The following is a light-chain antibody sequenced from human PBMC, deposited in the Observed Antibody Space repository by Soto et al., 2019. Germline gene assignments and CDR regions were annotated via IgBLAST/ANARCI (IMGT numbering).Light chain of an antibody. Sequence: QSVLTQPPSASASLGASVTLTCTLSSGYSNYKVDWYQQRPGKGPRFVMRVGTGGIVGSKGDGIPDRFSVLGSGLNRYMTIKNIQEEDESDYHCGGEHGSGSKFVMVFGGGTKLTVL. V-gene: IGLV9-49*01. CDR2: VGTGGIVG. CDR3: GGEHGSGSKFVMV. CDR1: SGYSNYK. J-gene: IGLJ3*02.